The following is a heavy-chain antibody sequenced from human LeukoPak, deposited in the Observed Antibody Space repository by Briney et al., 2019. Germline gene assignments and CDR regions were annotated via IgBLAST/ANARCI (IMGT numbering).Heavy chain of an antibody. Sequence: SETLSLTCAVYGRSFSGYYWSWIRQPPGKGLEWIGEINHSGSTNYNPSLKSRVTISVDTSKNQFSLKLSSVTAADTAVYYCATSSGYYYEEYYFDYWGQGTLVTVSS. D-gene: IGHD3-22*01. V-gene: IGHV4-34*01. J-gene: IGHJ4*02. CDR3: ATSSGYYYEEYYFDY. CDR2: INHSGST. CDR1: GRSFSGYY.